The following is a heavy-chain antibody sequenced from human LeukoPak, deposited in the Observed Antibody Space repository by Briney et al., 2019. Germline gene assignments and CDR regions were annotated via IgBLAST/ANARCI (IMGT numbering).Heavy chain of an antibody. CDR2: IYHSGST. CDR1: GGSISSGGYS. Sequence: PSETLSLTCAVSGGSISSGGYSWSWIRQPPGKGLEWIGYIYHSGSTYYNPSLKSRVTISVDRSKNQFSLKLSSVTAADTAVYYCARDGADCGGDCYAFDICGQGTMVTVSS. J-gene: IGHJ3*02. D-gene: IGHD2-21*02. CDR3: ARDGADCGGDCYAFDI. V-gene: IGHV4-30-2*01.